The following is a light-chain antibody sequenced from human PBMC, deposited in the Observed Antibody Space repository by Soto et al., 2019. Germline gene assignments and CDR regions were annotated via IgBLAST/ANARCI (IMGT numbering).Light chain of an antibody. Sequence: EIVLTQSPATLSLSPGERATLSCRASQSVSSYLAWYQQKPGQAPRLLIYDASNRATGIPDRFSGSGSGTHFTLTISSLEPEDFAVYYCQQRSNWPPAITFGPGTKVDIK. J-gene: IGKJ3*01. CDR3: QQRSNWPPAIT. CDR2: DAS. V-gene: IGKV3-11*01. CDR1: QSVSSY.